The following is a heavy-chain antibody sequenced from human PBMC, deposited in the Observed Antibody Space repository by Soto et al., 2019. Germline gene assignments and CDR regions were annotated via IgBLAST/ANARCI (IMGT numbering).Heavy chain of an antibody. V-gene: IGHV3-7*05. J-gene: IGHJ5*02. CDR3: ARGRNWFDP. CDR2: IDQGGGAK. Sequence: EVQLVESGGCLVQPGGSLRLSCAASGFSFSTYWMAWVRQAPGKGLEWVANIDQGGGAKYYVDSVRCRFTISRDNAKTSLYLQMNSLRAEDTAIYYCARGRNWFDPWGQGTLVSVSS. CDR1: GFSFSTYW.